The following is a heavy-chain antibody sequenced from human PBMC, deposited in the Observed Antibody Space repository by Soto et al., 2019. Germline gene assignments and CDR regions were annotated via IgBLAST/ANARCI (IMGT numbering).Heavy chain of an antibody. CDR1: GGTFSSYT. J-gene: IGHJ4*02. Sequence: QVQLVQSGAEVKKPGSSVKVSCKASGGTFSSYTISWVRQAPGQGLEWMGRIIPILGIANYAQKFQGRVTSTADKSTSTAYMELSSLRSEDTAVYYCARVDRSGSYSLDYWGQGTLVTVSS. D-gene: IGHD1-26*01. CDR2: IIPILGIA. V-gene: IGHV1-69*02. CDR3: ARVDRSGSYSLDY.